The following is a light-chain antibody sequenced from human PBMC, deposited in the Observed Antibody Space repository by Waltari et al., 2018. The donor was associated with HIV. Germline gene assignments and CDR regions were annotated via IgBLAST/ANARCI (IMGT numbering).Light chain of an antibody. V-gene: IGLV4-69*01. Sequence: QLVLTQSPSASASLGASVKLTCTLSSVHSTYAIAWHQQQPGKGPRYLMKLNNDGRHTKGDGIPDRFSGSSSGAERYLTISSLQSEDEADYYCQTWGTGIRVFGGGTKLTVL. CDR3: QTWGTGIRV. CDR2: LNNDGRH. J-gene: IGLJ3*02. CDR1: SVHSTYA.